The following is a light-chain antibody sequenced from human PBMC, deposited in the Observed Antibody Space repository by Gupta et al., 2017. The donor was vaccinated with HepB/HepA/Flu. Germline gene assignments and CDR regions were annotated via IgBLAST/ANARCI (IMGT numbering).Light chain of an antibody. Sequence: EIVLTQSPATLSLSPGERATLSCRASRRVSRDLAWYHQKPGPAPRLLIYDTSYRATGIPARFSGSGSETDFTLTISSLEPEDFAVYYCQLRSNWPSSFGPGTKVDIK. V-gene: IGKV3-11*01. CDR1: RRVSRD. CDR3: QLRSNWPSS. CDR2: DTS. J-gene: IGKJ3*01.